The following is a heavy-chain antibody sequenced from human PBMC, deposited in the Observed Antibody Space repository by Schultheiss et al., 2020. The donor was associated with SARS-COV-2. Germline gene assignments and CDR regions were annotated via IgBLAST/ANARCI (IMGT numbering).Heavy chain of an antibody. V-gene: IGHV4-39*01. Sequence: SGPTLVKPTQTLTLTCTFSGFSLSTSGMCVSWIRQPPGKGLEWIGEINHSGSTNYNPSLKSRLSMSVDTSKNQFSLSLSSVTGTDTAVYYCARRTSDSGYDVIDYWGQGTLVTVSS. D-gene: IGHD5-12*01. CDR2: INHSGST. CDR3: ARRTSDSGYDVIDY. CDR1: GFSLSTSGMC. J-gene: IGHJ4*02.